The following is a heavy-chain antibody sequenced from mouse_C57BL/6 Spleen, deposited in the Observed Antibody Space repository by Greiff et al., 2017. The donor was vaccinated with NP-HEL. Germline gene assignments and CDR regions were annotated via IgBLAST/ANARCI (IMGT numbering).Heavy chain of an antibody. J-gene: IGHJ4*01. V-gene: IGHV5-17*01. CDR3: ARDTTVVARDAMDY. CDR1: GFTFSDYG. D-gene: IGHD1-1*01. Sequence: EVLLVESGGGLVKPGGSLKLSCAASGFTFSDYGMHWVRQAPEKGLEWVAYISSGSSTIYYADTVKGRFTISRDNAKNPLFLQMTSLRSEDTAMYYCARDTTVVARDAMDYWGQGTSVTVSS. CDR2: ISSGSSTI.